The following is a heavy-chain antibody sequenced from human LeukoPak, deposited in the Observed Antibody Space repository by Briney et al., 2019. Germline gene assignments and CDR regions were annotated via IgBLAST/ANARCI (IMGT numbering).Heavy chain of an antibody. CDR2: IKQDGSEK. J-gene: IGHJ6*02. V-gene: IGHV3-7*01. Sequence: PGGSLRLSCEASGFTFSSYAMSWVRQAPGKGLEWVATIKQDGSEKYYVDSVKGRFTISRDNAKNSLYLQMNSLRAEDTAVYYCARVGYQLLTYYYGMDVWGQGTTVTVSS. D-gene: IGHD2-2*01. CDR3: ARVGYQLLTYYYGMDV. CDR1: GFTFSSYA.